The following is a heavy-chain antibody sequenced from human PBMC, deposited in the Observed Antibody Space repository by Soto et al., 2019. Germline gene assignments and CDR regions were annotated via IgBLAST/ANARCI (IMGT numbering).Heavy chain of an antibody. CDR2: ISGSGGSR. CDR1: GFTFSNSA. V-gene: IGHV3-23*01. CDR3: AGGSSWTRVDY. J-gene: IGHJ4*02. D-gene: IGHD6-13*01. Sequence: GGSLRLSCAASGFTFSNSAMSWVRQAPGKGLEWVSAISGSGGSRYYADSMKGRFTISRDNSKSTLYLQMNSLRVEDTAVYYCAGGSSWTRVDYWGQGTLVTVSS.